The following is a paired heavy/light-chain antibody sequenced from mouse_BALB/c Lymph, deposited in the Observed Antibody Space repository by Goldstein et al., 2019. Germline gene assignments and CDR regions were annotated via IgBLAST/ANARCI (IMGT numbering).Heavy chain of an antibody. Sequence: EVKLVESGGGLVQPGGSLRLSCATSGFTFTDYYMSWVRQPPGKALEWLGFIRNKANGYTTEYSASVKGRFTISRDNSQSILYLQMNTLRAEDSATYYCARWELRLPFAYWGQGTLVTVSA. CDR2: IRNKANGYTT. J-gene: IGHJ3*01. CDR1: GFTFTDYY. CDR3: ARWELRLPFAY. V-gene: IGHV7-3*02. D-gene: IGHD1-2*01.
Light chain of an antibody. Sequence: DILLTQSPAILSVSPGERVSFSCRASQSIGTSIHWYQQRTNGSPRLLIKYASESISGIPSRFSGSGSGTDFTLSINSVESEDIADYYCQQSNSWPLTFGAGTKLELK. V-gene: IGKV5-48*01. J-gene: IGKJ5*01. CDR1: QSIGTS. CDR2: YAS. CDR3: QQSNSWPLT.